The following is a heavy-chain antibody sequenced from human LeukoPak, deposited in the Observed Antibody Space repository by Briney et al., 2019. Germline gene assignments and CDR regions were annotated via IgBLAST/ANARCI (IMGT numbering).Heavy chain of an antibody. Sequence: SETLSLTCTVSGGSISGSNYYWGWIRQPPGKGLEWIGVVYYSGSTYYSSSFKSRVTISVDTSKNKFSLRLSSVTAADTAVYYCARVTGYMIEDYFDYWGQGTLVTVSS. J-gene: IGHJ4*02. V-gene: IGHV4-39*07. CDR1: GGSISGSNYY. D-gene: IGHD3-22*01. CDR3: ARVTGYMIEDYFDY. CDR2: VYYSGST.